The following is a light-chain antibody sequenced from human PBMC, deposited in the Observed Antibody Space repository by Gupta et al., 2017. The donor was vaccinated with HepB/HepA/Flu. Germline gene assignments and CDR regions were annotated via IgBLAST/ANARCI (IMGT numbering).Light chain of an antibody. CDR2: LGP. J-gene: IGKJ2*04. CDR3: MKALQMCS. Sequence: DIVMTHSPLSLPVTPGEPASISCRSSQSILQSNRYNSLDWYLQKTGQSPQLLIYLGPNRASGVPDRFSGKGSGTDFTLKISRVEAEDVGVYYCMKALQMCSFGQGTKLEIK. CDR1: QSILQSNRYNS. V-gene: IGKV2-28*01.